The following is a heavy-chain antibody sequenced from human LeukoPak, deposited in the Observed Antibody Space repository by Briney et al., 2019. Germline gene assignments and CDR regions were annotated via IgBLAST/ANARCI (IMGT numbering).Heavy chain of an antibody. J-gene: IGHJ4*02. Sequence: GSSVKVSCKASGGTFSSYAISWVRQAPGQGREWMGGIIPIFGTANYAQKFQVRLVITTDEPTSKDYMELSSLRSEDTAVYYCASSSTWNSPRGYWGQGTLVTVSS. D-gene: IGHD1-7*01. CDR1: GGTFSSYA. CDR3: ASSSTWNSPRGY. V-gene: IGHV1-69*05. CDR2: IIPIFGTA.